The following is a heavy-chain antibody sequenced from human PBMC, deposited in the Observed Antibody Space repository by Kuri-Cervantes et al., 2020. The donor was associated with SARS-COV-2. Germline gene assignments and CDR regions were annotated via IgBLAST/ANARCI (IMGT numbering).Heavy chain of an antibody. Sequence: GESLKIXXAAXXFTFSSYAMHWVRQAXGKGXEWVXXISGSGGSTYYADSVKGRFTXSRDNSXXXLYLQMNSLRAEDTAVYYCAKASMVRGGFPAAFDYWGQGTLVTVSS. CDR2: ISGSGGST. J-gene: IGHJ4*02. V-gene: IGHV3-23*01. CDR3: AKASMVRGGFPAAFDY. CDR1: XFTFSSYA. D-gene: IGHD3-10*01.